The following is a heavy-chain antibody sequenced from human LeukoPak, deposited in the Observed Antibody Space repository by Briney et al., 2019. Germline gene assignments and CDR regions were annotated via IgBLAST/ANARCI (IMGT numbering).Heavy chain of an antibody. Sequence: ASVKVSCKASGYTFTSYGISWVRQAPGQGLEWMGWISAYNGNTNYAQKLRGRVTMTTDTSTSTAYMELRSLRSDDTAVYYCARVGDYGENGGAFDIWGQGTMVTVSS. CDR2: ISAYNGNT. CDR3: ARVGDYGENGGAFDI. V-gene: IGHV1-18*01. CDR1: GYTFTSYG. J-gene: IGHJ3*02. D-gene: IGHD4-17*01.